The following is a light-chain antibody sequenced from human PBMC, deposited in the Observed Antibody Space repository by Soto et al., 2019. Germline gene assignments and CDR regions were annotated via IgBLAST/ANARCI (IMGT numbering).Light chain of an antibody. Sequence: EIVLTQSPGTLSSSPGARAPLSCRPSQRVCSSYLAWYLQHPGHAPRLLIYGASTRATGIPARFSGSGSGTDVTRTISSLEPEDVAAYYCQQRSNCPSDTFGQGTRLEIK. CDR1: QRVCSSY. CDR3: QQRSNCPSDT. J-gene: IGKJ5*01. CDR2: GAS. V-gene: IGKV3D-20*02.